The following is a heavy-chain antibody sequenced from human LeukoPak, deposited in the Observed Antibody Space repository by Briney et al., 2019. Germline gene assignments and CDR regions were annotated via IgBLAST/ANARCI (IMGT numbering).Heavy chain of an antibody. CDR2: RRYDGSNK. J-gene: IGHJ4*02. Sequence: GGSLRLACAASGFTFSSYGMHWVRQAPGKGLEWVAFRRYDGSNKYYADSVKGRFTISRDNSKNTLYLQVNSLRAEDTAVYYSAKDTKLRALFDYWGQGTLVTVSS. D-gene: IGHD1-7*01. CDR3: AKDTKLRALFDY. V-gene: IGHV3-30*02. CDR1: GFTFSSYG.